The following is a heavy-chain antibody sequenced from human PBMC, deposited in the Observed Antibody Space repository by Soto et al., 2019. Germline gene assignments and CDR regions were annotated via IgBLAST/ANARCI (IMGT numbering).Heavy chain of an antibody. J-gene: IGHJ5*02. Sequence: QVQLVQSGAEVKKPGASVKVSCKASGYTFTDYYMHWVRQAPGQGLEWMGWISAYNGNTNYAQKLQGRVTMTTDTSTSTAYMELRSLRSDDTAVYYCARDVWGGSDNWFDPWGQGTLVTVSS. CDR1: GYTFTDYY. CDR3: ARDVWGGSDNWFDP. V-gene: IGHV1-18*04. CDR2: ISAYNGNT. D-gene: IGHD3-3*01.